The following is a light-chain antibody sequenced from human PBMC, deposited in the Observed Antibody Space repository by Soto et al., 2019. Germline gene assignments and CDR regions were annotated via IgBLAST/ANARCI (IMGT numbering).Light chain of an antibody. CDR1: SSDVGGYNY. Sequence: VLTEPASVSGSPGQSITISCTGTSSDVGGYNYVSWYQQHPGKAPKLMIYDVSNRPSGVSNRFSGSKSGNTASLTISGLQAEDEADYYCSSYTSSSTLWVFGGGTKVTVL. V-gene: IGLV2-14*01. CDR2: DVS. J-gene: IGLJ3*02. CDR3: SSYTSSSTLWV.